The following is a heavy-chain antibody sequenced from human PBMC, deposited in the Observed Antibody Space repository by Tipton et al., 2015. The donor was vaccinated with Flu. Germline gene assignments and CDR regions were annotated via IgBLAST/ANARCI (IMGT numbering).Heavy chain of an antibody. D-gene: IGHD2-21*01. V-gene: IGHV3-15*01. J-gene: IGHJ3*02. CDR1: GFTFSNAW. Sequence: SGFTFSNAWLSWVRQTPGRGLEWLGRIRGRVDGGTTDYAVSVKGRFTISRDNSKNTLYLQMHSLQTEDTAVYYCAREGGVVVNDIDAFDIWGQGTRVTVSS. CDR3: AREGGVVVNDIDAFDI. CDR2: IRGRVDGGTT.